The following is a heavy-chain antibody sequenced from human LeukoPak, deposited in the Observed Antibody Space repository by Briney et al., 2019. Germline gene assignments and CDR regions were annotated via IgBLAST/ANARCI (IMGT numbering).Heavy chain of an antibody. J-gene: IGHJ6*02. CDR1: GFTFSSYS. CDR2: ISSGSSTT. Sequence: GGSLRLSCVASGFTFSSYSMNWVRQAPGKGLEWVSYISSGSSTTYYVDSVKGRFTISRDNAKNSLYLQMNSLRDEDTAVYYCAGARTYYYAMDVWGQGITGTVSS. CDR3: AGARTYYYAMDV. V-gene: IGHV3-48*02.